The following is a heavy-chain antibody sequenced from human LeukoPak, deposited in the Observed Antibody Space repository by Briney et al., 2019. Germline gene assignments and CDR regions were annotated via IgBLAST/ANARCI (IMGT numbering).Heavy chain of an antibody. V-gene: IGHV3-21*01. J-gene: IGHJ3*02. CDR2: ISSSSSYV. D-gene: IGHD3-22*01. Sequence: PGGSLRLSCAASGFTFSSYSMNWVRQAPGKGLEWVSSISSSSSYVYYADSVKGRFTISRDNAKNSLYLQMNSLRAEDTAVYYCARDESYYDSSGDAFDIWGQGTMVTVSS. CDR1: GFTFSSYS. CDR3: ARDESYYDSSGDAFDI.